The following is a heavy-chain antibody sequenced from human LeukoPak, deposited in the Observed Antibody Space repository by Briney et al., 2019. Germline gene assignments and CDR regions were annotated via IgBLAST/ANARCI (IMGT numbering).Heavy chain of an antibody. D-gene: IGHD3-10*01. CDR2: IRYDGSNK. CDR1: GFTFSSYS. V-gene: IGHV3-30*02. J-gene: IGHJ4*02. Sequence: GGSLRLSCAASGFTFSSYSMNWVRQAPGKGLEWVAFIRYDGSNKYYADSVKGRFTISRDNSKNTLYLQMNSLRAEDTAVYYCAKDRYYYGSGSYSPADYWGQGTLVTVSS. CDR3: AKDRYYYGSGSYSPADY.